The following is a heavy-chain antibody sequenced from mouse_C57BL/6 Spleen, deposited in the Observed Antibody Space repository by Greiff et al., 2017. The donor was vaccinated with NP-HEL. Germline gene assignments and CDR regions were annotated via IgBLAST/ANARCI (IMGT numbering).Heavy chain of an antibody. CDR1: GFTFSSYA. D-gene: IGHD1-1*01. CDR2: ISSGGDYI. J-gene: IGHJ3*01. Sequence: EVMLVESGEGLVKPGGSLKLSCAASGFTFSSYAMSWVRQTPEKRLEWVAYISSGGDYIYYADTVKGRFTISRDNARNTLYLQMSSLKSEDTAMYYCTSFITTGFAYWGQGTLVTVSA. V-gene: IGHV5-9-1*02. CDR3: TSFITTGFAY.